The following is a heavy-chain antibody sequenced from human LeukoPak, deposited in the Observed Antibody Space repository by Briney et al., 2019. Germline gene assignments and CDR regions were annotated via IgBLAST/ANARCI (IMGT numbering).Heavy chain of an antibody. CDR1: GGSIRSSGW. CDR3: ARGGGSTTFFDY. D-gene: IGHD1-26*01. V-gene: IGHV4-4*02. J-gene: IGHJ4*02. Sequence: SETLSLTCAVSGGSIRSSGWWSWVRQPPRKGLEWIGGIHHNGNTYYNPSLKSRVTISVDRSKNQFSLKLSSVTAADTAVYYCARGGGSTTFFDYWGQGTLVTVSS. CDR2: IHHNGNT.